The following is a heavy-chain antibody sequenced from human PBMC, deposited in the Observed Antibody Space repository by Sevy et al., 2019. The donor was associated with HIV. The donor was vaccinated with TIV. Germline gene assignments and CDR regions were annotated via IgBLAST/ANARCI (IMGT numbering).Heavy chain of an antibody. CDR1: SLTFSSSS. V-gene: IGHV3-48*02. Sequence: GESLKISCAASSLTFSSSSVNWVRQAPGKGLEWVSYISSSSTTIYYADSVKGRFTISRDNAKNSLYLQMNSLRDEDTAVYYCARGFMGADYYYGMDVWGQGTTVTVSS. J-gene: IGHJ6*02. CDR2: ISSSSTTI. CDR3: ARGFMGADYYYGMDV. D-gene: IGHD3-3*01.